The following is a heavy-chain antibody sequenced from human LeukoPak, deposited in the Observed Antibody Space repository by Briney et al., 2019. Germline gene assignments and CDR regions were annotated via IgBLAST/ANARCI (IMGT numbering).Heavy chain of an antibody. CDR2: NYDSGST. CDR3: ARYCTGGGCFYGMDV. D-gene: IGHD2-15*01. V-gene: IGHV4-59*08. J-gene: IGHJ6*02. CDR1: GGSISSYY. Sequence: PSETLSLTCTVSGGSISSYYWSWIRQPPGKGLEWIGNNYDSGSTNYNPSLKSRVTISVDTSKNQFSLKLSSVTAADTAVYYCARYCTGGGCFYGMDVWGQGTTVNVSS.